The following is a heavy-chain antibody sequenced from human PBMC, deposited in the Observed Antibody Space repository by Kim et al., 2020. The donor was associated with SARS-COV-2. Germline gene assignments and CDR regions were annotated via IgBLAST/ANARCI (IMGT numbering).Heavy chain of an antibody. CDR1: GFIFSNSW. CDR3: TRGYTCRDY. D-gene: IGHD5-18*01. J-gene: IGHJ4*02. V-gene: IGHV3-74*01. Sequence: GGSLRLSCAASGFIFSNSWMHWVRQAPGKGLVWVSRINADGTKTNYADSVKGRFTISRDNAKNTLYLQMNSLRDEDTAVYYCTRGYTCRDYWGQGTLVTVSS. CDR2: INADGTKT.